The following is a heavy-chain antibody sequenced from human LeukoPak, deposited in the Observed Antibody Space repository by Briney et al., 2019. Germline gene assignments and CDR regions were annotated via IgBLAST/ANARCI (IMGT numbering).Heavy chain of an antibody. CDR2: ISLYNPKT. V-gene: IGHV1-18*01. J-gene: IGHJ1*01. Sequence: ASVKVSCKASGYIFTSYAISWVRQAPGQGLDWMGWISLYNPKTNYAQKFQGRVTMTTDTSTSTAYMELRSLRSDDTAVYYCARLGVAGDPSSAEYFQHWGQGTLLTVSS. CDR1: GYIFTSYA. CDR3: ARLGVAGDPSSAEYFQH. D-gene: IGHD6-19*01.